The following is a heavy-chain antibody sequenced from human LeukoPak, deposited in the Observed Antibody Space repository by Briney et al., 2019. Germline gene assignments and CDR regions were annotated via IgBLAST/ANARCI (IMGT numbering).Heavy chain of an antibody. J-gene: IGHJ4*02. V-gene: IGHV3-48*03. D-gene: IGHD2-2*02. Sequence: GGSLRLSCAASGFTCSSYEMNWVRQAPGKGLEWVSYISSSGSTIYYADSVKGRFTISRDNAKNSLYLQMNSLRAEDTAVYYCARDGCSSTSCYTRGGYYFDYWGQGTLVTVSS. CDR1: GFTCSSYE. CDR2: ISSSGSTI. CDR3: ARDGCSSTSCYTRGGYYFDY.